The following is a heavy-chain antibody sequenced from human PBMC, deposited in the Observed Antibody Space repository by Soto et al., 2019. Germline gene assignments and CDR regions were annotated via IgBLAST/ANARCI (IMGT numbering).Heavy chain of an antibody. V-gene: IGHV3-30*18. CDR1: GFTFSSYG. CDR2: ISYDGSNK. D-gene: IGHD1-26*01. J-gene: IGHJ4*02. CDR3: AKGLGGATYAFEY. Sequence: QVQLVESGGGVVQPGRSLRLSCAASGFTFSSYGMHWVRQAPGKGLEWVAVISYDGSNKYYADSVKGRFTISRDNSKNTLYLQMNSLRAEDTAVYYCAKGLGGATYAFEYWGQGTLVTVSS.